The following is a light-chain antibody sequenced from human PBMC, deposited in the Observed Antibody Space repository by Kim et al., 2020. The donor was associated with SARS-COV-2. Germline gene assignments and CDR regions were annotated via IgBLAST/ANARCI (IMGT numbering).Light chain of an antibody. CDR1: QSVSSN. J-gene: IGKJ3*01. V-gene: IGKV3-15*01. Sequence: PGERVTLSCRASQSVSSNLAWYQQRPDQPPRLLIAAASTGATGLPARFSGSGSGTEFTLTISSLQSEDFAVYYCQQYNNWPPTFGPGTKVDIK. CDR3: QQYNNWPPT. CDR2: AAS.